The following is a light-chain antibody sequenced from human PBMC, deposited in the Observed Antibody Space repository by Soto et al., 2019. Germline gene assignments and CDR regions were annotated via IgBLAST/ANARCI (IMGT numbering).Light chain of an antibody. CDR2: GAS. CDR1: QSVSSN. J-gene: IGKJ1*01. Sequence: EIVMTHSPATLSVSPGERATLSCRPSQSVSSNLAWYQQKPGQAPRLLIYGASTRATGIPARFSGGGSGTDFTLTISSLQPEDFATYYCQQNNSYPWTFGQGTKGDIK. CDR3: QQNNSYPWT. V-gene: IGKV3-15*01.